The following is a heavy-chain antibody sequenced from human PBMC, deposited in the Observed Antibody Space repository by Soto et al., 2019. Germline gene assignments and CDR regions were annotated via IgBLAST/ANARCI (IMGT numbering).Heavy chain of an antibody. CDR1: GFTFSSYA. J-gene: IGHJ4*02. CDR2: ISGSGGNT. CDR3: VKCVVSRPLDF. D-gene: IGHD2-2*01. V-gene: IGHV3-23*01. Sequence: EVQLLESGGGLVQPGGSLRLSCTASGFTFSSYAMRWVRQAPGKGLEWVSAISGSGGNTYYADSVKGRFTISRDNSKNTLYVLTDSLRAEDTAVYYCVKCVVSRPLDFWGQGGLVTVST.